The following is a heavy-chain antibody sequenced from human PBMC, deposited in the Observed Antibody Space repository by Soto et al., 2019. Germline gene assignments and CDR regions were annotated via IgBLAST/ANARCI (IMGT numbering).Heavy chain of an antibody. Sequence: QVQLQESGPGLVKPSQTLSLTCTVSGGSISSGDYYWSWIRQPPGKGLEWIGYIYYSGSTYYNPSLKSRVNISVHTSKNQFSLTLSSVTAADTAVYYCARGSYDFWKFDPWGQGTLVTVSS. V-gene: IGHV4-30-4*01. D-gene: IGHD3-3*01. CDR3: ARGSYDFWKFDP. J-gene: IGHJ5*02. CDR2: IYYSGST. CDR1: GGSISSGDYY.